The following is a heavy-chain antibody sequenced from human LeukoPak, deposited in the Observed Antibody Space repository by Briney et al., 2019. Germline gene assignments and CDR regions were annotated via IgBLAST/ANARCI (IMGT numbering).Heavy chain of an antibody. J-gene: IGHJ4*02. CDR2: INYYGTTT. CDR1: GFTFTNHW. D-gene: IGHD2-15*01. CDR3: ARDAAGLDY. V-gene: IGHV3-74*03. Sequence: PGGSLRLSCTASGFTFTNHWMHWVCQAPGKGLVWVSRINYYGTTTMYADSVKGRFTISRDNAKNTLYLQMNSLRAEDTAVYYCARDAAGLDYWGQGTLVAVSS.